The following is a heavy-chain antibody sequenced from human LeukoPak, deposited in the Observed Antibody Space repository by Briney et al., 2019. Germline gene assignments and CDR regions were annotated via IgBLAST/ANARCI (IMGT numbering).Heavy chain of an antibody. D-gene: IGHD4-23*01. CDR3: ARRTVANWFDP. V-gene: IGHV3-53*01. CDR1: GCTVSSNY. J-gene: IGHJ5*02. Sequence: GGSLRLSCAASGCTVSSNYMSWVRQAPGKGLEWVSVIYSGGSTYYADSVKGRFTISRDNSKNTLYLQMNSLRAEDTAVYYCARRTVANWFDPWGQGTLVTVSS. CDR2: IYSGGST.